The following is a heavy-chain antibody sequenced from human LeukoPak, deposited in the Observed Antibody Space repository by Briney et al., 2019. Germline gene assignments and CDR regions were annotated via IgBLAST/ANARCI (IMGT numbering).Heavy chain of an antibody. D-gene: IGHD3-10*01. CDR2: IYYSGST. V-gene: IGHV4-39*01. CDR1: GGSISSSSYY. J-gene: IGHJ4*02. CDR3: ASARGTYYYGSGSYYFFDY. Sequence: PSETLSLTCTVSGGSISSSSYYWGWIRQPPGKGLEWIGSIYYSGSTYYNPSLKSRVTISVDTSKNQFSLKLSSVTAADTAVYYCASARGTYYYGSGSYYFFDYWGQGTLVTVSS.